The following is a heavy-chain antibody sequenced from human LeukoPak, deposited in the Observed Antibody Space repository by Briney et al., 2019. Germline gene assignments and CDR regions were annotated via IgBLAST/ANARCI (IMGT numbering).Heavy chain of an antibody. Sequence: SVTVSRKASVYTFTSYDINWVRRATGQRLEWVGSMNPNSGNTGYAQKFQGKVTMTRNTSISTAYMELSSLRSEDTAVYYCARDHTGGYDFDYWGQGTLVTVSS. J-gene: IGHJ4*02. CDR1: VYTFTSYD. CDR3: ARDHTGGYDFDY. V-gene: IGHV1-8*01. D-gene: IGHD5-12*01. CDR2: MNPNSGNT.